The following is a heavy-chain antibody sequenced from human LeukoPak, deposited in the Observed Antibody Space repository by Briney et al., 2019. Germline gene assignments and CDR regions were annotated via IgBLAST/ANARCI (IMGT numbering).Heavy chain of an antibody. CDR2: ISYDGSNK. D-gene: IGHD1-26*01. Sequence: PGGSLRLSCAASGFTFSSYAMHWVRQAPGKGLEWVAVISYDGSNKYYADSVKGRFTISRDNSKNTLYLQMNSLRAEDTAVYYCARDEGVGATDLYYYGMVVWGQGTTVTVSS. CDR3: ARDEGVGATDLYYYGMVV. J-gene: IGHJ6*02. CDR1: GFTFSSYA. V-gene: IGHV3-30-3*01.